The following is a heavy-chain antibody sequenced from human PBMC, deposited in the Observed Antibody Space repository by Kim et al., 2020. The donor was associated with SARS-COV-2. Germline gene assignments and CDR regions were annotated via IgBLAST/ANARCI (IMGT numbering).Heavy chain of an antibody. Sequence: GGSLRLSCAASGFTFSSYAMSWVRQAPGKGLEWVSAISGSGGSTYYADSVKGRFTISRDNSKNTLYLQMNSLRAEDTAVYYCATSESRDILTGYYRVDYWGQGTLVTVSS. J-gene: IGHJ4*02. CDR3: ATSESRDILTGYYRVDY. CDR2: ISGSGGST. D-gene: IGHD3-9*01. V-gene: IGHV3-23*01. CDR1: GFTFSSYA.